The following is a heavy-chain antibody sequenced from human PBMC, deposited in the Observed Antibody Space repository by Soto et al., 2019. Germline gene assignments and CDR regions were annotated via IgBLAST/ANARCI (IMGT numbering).Heavy chain of an antibody. V-gene: IGHV4-30-2*01. CDR3: ARVGGYSYGVDY. J-gene: IGHJ4*02. CDR2: ICHSGST. CDR1: GGSISSGGYS. D-gene: IGHD5-18*01. Sequence: PSETLSLTCAVSGGSISSGGYSWSWIRQPPGKGLEWIGYICHSGSTYYNPSLKSRVTISVDRSKNQFSLKLSSVTAADTAVYYCARVGGYSYGVDYWGQGTLVTVS.